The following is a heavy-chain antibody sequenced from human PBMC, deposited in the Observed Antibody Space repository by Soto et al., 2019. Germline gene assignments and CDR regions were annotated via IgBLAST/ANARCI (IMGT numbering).Heavy chain of an antibody. CDR3: ARDLGGLDY. CDR1: GFSLSPYW. D-gene: IGHD3-16*01. CDR2: LSSDGFGA. V-gene: IGHV3-74*03. Sequence: PGGSLRLSCAASGFSLSPYWMHWVRQVPGRGLEWVARLSSDGFGAAYADSVKGRFFISRDIARNTLSLQMNSLRADDTAVYCCARDLGGLDYWGRETSVTASS. J-gene: IGHJ4*01.